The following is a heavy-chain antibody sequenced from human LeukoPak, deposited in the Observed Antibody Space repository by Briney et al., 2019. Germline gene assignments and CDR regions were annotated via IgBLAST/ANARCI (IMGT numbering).Heavy chain of an antibody. CDR1: ADSINSYY. CDR2: IYYSGRT. Sequence: SETLSLTCTVSADSINSYYWNWIRQPPGKGLEWIGYIYYSGRTDYNPSLKSRVTISVDTSKHQFSMKLKSVTAADTAVYFCARGRWLPNAFDIWGQGTMVTVFS. D-gene: IGHD5-24*01. V-gene: IGHV4-59*01. CDR3: ARGRWLPNAFDI. J-gene: IGHJ3*02.